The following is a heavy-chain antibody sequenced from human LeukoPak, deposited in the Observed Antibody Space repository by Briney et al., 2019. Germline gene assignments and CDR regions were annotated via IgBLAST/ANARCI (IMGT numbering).Heavy chain of an antibody. CDR1: GFTFSSYA. V-gene: IGHV3-23*01. J-gene: IGHJ6*02. CDR2: IGASGGST. CDR3: AKDMLQYYDILTGHPYYYGMDV. Sequence: QPGGSLRLSCAASGFTFSSYAMSWVRQAPGKGLEWVSAIGASGGSTYYADSVKGRFTISRDNSKNTLYLQMNSLRAEDTAVYYCAKDMLQYYDILTGHPYYYGMDVWGQGTTVTVSS. D-gene: IGHD3-9*01.